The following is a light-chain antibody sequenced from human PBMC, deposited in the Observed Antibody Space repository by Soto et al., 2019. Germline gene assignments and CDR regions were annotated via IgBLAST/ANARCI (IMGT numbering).Light chain of an antibody. CDR1: QNINSRY. V-gene: IGKV3-20*01. J-gene: IGKJ3*01. CDR3: QQFGSSPGFT. Sequence: EIVLTQSPGTLSLSPGERATLSCRASQNINSRYLAWYQQKPGQAPRLLIYGASGRATGIPDRFSGSGSGTDFTLTISRLEPEDFAVYYCQQFGSSPGFTFGPGTKVDIK. CDR2: GAS.